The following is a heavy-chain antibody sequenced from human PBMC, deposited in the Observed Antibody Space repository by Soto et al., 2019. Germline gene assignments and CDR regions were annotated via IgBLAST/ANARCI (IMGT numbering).Heavy chain of an antibody. V-gene: IGHV1-46*01. CDR3: AGVGKLEHPGRGAFDI. Sequence: ASVKVSCKASGYTFTSYYMHWVRQAPGQGLEWMGIINPSGGSTSYAQKFQGRVTMTRDTSTSTVYMELSSLRSEDTAVYYCAGVGKLEHPGRGAFDIWGQGTMVTVSS. CDR2: INPSGGST. D-gene: IGHD1-1*01. J-gene: IGHJ3*02. CDR1: GYTFTSYY.